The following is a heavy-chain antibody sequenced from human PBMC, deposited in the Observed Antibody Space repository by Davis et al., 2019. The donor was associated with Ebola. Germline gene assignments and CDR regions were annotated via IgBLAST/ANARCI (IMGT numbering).Heavy chain of an antibody. V-gene: IGHV1-69*13. D-gene: IGHD2-21*02. CDR2: VVPVFGAA. CDR3: ARGRVPALILTALYFDS. J-gene: IGHJ4*02. Sequence: AASVKVSCKASGGTFSSFAINWVRQAPGQGLEWMGGVVPVFGAAKYVHRFEGRVTISADESTSRGYLELSSLRSEDTAVYYCARGRVPALILTALYFDSWGQGTLVTVSS. CDR1: GGTFSSFA.